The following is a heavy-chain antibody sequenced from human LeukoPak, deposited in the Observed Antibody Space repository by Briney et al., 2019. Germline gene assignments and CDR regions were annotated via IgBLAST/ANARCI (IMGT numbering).Heavy chain of an antibody. J-gene: IGHJ3*02. Sequence: SETLSLTCAVYGGAFSGYYWSWIRQPPGKGLEWIREINHSGSTNYNPSLKSRVTISVDTSKNQFSLKLSSVTAADTAVYYCARGPPRITMIVVVPLDAFDIWGQGTMVTVSS. D-gene: IGHD3-22*01. CDR2: INHSGST. CDR3: ARGPPRITMIVVVPLDAFDI. V-gene: IGHV4-34*01. CDR1: GGAFSGYY.